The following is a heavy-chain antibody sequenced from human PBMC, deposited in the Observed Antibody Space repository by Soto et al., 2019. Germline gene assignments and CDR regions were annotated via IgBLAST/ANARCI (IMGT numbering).Heavy chain of an antibody. CDR3: ASGLSGDKVGR. CDR1: GGSISDGDYY. J-gene: IGHJ4*02. V-gene: IGHV4-30-4*01. D-gene: IGHD2-21*01. CDR2: IYNSGNT. Sequence: QVQLQESGPGLVKPSQTLSLTCTVSGGSISDGDYYWSWIRQPPGKGLEWIGHIYNSGNTYRIPSLTSRLTISVGTSKNQFSLTLNSVTAADTAVYYCASGLSGDKVGRWGQGTLVTVSS.